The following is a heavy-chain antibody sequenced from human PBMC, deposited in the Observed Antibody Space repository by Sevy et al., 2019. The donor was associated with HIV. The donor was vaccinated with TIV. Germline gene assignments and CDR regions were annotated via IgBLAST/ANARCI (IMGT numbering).Heavy chain of an antibody. CDR2: ISDDGSRK. Sequence: GGSLRLSCTASGFSFSGYAMHWVSQAPGKGLEWVVGISDDGSRKYYVDSVKDRFTISRDNSENTLYLEMNSLRSEDTAIYYCARDRWRFLEWLRVAFDIWGQGTMVTVSS. D-gene: IGHD3-3*01. V-gene: IGHV3-30-3*01. J-gene: IGHJ3*02. CDR3: ARDRWRFLEWLRVAFDI. CDR1: GFSFSGYA.